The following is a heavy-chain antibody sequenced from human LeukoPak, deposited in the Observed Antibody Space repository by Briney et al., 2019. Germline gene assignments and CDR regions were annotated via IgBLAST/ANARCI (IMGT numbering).Heavy chain of an antibody. D-gene: IGHD1-14*01. CDR1: GFTFDDYA. J-gene: IGHJ1*01. CDR2: ISWNSGSI. CDR3: AKVRNPGILRKDTYFQH. V-gene: IGHV3-9*01. Sequence: GRSLRLSCAASGFTFDDYAMHWVRQAPGKGLEWVSGISWNSGSIGYADSVKGRFTISRDNAKNSLYLQMNSLRAEDTALYYCAKVRNPGILRKDTYFQHWGQGTLVTVSS.